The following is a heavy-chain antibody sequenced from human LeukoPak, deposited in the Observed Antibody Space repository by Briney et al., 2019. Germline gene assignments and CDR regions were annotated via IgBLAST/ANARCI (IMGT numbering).Heavy chain of an antibody. D-gene: IGHD3-22*01. J-gene: IGHJ3*02. V-gene: IGHV4-30-2*01. CDR2: IYHSGST. Sequence: PSGTLSLTCTVSGGSISSGGYYWSWIRQPPGKGLEWIGYIYHSGSTYYNPSLKSRVTISVDRSKNRFSLKLSSVTAADTAVYYCARDDSSGYCAFDIWGQGTMVTVSS. CDR3: ARDDSSGYCAFDI. CDR1: GGSISSGGYY.